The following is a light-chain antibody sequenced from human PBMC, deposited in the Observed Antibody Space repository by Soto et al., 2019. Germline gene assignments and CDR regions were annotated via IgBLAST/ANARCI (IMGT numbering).Light chain of an antibody. CDR3: QRHNDYSER. CDR1: QSISSW. V-gene: IGKV1-5*03. CDR2: EAS. Sequence: DIQMTQSPSTLSASVGDRVTITCRASQSISSWLAWYQQKPGKAPKLLIYEASSLESGVPSRFSGSGSGTAITLTISSLQPDDFATYYCQRHNDYSERFGLGTKVEIK. J-gene: IGKJ1*01.